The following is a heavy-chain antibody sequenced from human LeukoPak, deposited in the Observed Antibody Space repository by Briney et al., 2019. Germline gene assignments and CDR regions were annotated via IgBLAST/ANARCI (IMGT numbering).Heavy chain of an antibody. V-gene: IGHV4-59*01. CDR1: GGSISSYY. CDR3: ARGNNCPDY. J-gene: IGHJ4*02. Sequence: SETLSLTCTVSGGSISSYYWSWIRQPPGKGLEWIGYISYSGSTNYNPSLKSRVTISVDTSKNQFSLKLSSVTAADTAVYYCARGNNCPDYWGQGTLVTVSS. CDR2: ISYSGST. D-gene: IGHD1-1*01.